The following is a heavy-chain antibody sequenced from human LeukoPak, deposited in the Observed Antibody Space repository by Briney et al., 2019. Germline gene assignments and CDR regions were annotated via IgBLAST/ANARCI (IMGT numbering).Heavy chain of an antibody. CDR1: GFTFNSYA. D-gene: IGHD6-13*01. CDR2: ISYDGSNK. CDR3: ARSPPSSSWSDTRFDY. V-gene: IGHV3-30*04. Sequence: GGSLRLSCAASGFTFNSYAMHWVRQAPGKGLEWVAVISYDGSNKYYADSVKGRFTISRDNSENTLYLQMNSLRAEDTAVYYCARSPPSSSWSDTRFDYWGQGTLVTVSS. J-gene: IGHJ4*02.